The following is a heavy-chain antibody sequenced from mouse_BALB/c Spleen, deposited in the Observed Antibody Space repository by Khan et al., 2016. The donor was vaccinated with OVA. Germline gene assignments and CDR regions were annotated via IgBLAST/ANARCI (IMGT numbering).Heavy chain of an antibody. V-gene: IGHV1S81*02. CDR3: ARINKIVATYFDY. D-gene: IGHD1-1*01. CDR2: TNHTNGRT. J-gene: IGHJ2*01. CDR1: CYTFTSYW. Sequence: VQLQQSGAELVKAGASVQMSCKASCYTFTSYWMHWVTQRLGQGLEWFAETNHTNGRTYYKEKFKSKATLTVDKSSSTAYMLLSGPTFEDSAVYYCARINKIVATYFDYWGQGTTLTVSS.